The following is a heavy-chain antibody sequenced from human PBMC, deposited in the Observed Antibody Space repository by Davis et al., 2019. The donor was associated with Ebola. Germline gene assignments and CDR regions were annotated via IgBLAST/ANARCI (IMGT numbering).Heavy chain of an antibody. CDR3: ASQVKYKLLYYYYGMDV. Sequence: MPSETLSLTCAVYGGSFSGYYWSWIRQPPGKGLEWIGEMNHSGSTNYNPSLKSRVTISVDTSKNQFSLKLSSVTAADTAVYYCASQVKYKLLYYYYGMDVWGQGTTVTVSS. CDR1: GGSFSGYY. D-gene: IGHD2-2*01. V-gene: IGHV4-34*01. J-gene: IGHJ6*02. CDR2: MNHSGST.